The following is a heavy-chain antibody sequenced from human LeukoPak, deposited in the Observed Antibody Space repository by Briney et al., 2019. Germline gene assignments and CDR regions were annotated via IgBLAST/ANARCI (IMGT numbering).Heavy chain of an antibody. J-gene: IGHJ4*02. CDR3: AKDEGGHPYYFDY. D-gene: IGHD2-15*01. CDR2: ISWNSGSI. V-gene: IGHV3-9*01. CDR1: GFTFDDDA. Sequence: GGSLRLSCAASGFTFDDDAMHWVRQAPGKGLEWVSGISWNSGSIGYADSVKGRFTTSRDNAKNSLYLQMNSLRAEDTALYYCAKDEGGHPYYFDYWGQGTLVTVSS.